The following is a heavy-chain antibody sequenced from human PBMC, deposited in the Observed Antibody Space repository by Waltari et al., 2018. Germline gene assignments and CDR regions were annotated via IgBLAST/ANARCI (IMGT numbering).Heavy chain of an antibody. CDR1: GGSFSAYF. Sequence: QVQLQQWGSGVLKSSETLSLTCAVPGGSFSAYFWGWIRQPPGKGLEWIGEINHSGTTNYNPSLKGGVTISVDRTREQFSLSLTAVTAADTAVYYCARGRRLGYYYGLDVWGQGTTVTVSS. V-gene: IGHV4-34*01. J-gene: IGHJ6*02. CDR2: INHSGTT. CDR3: ARGRRLGYYYGLDV. D-gene: IGHD1-1*01.